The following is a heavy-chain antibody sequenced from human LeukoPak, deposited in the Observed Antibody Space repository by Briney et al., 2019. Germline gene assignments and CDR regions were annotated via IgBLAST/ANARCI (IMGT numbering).Heavy chain of an antibody. D-gene: IGHD3-9*01. CDR2: IYYSGST. J-gene: IGHJ6*04. V-gene: IGHV4-59*01. CDR1: GGSISSYY. Sequence: SETLSLTCTVPGGSISSYYWSWIRQPPGKGLEWIGYIYYSGSTNYNPSLKSRVTISVDTSKNQFSLKLSSVTAADTAVYYCARDKGYFDWLLARYYYYGMDVWGKGTTVTVSS. CDR3: ARDKGYFDWLLARYYYYGMDV.